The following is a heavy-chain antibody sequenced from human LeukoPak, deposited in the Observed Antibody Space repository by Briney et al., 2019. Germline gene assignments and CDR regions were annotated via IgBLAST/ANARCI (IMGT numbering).Heavy chain of an antibody. CDR3: ARARITMVRGVPLGY. V-gene: IGHV3-48*01. J-gene: IGHJ4*02. D-gene: IGHD3-10*01. CDR1: GFTFSSYR. Sequence: GGSLRLSCAASGFTFSSYRMNWVRQAPGKGLEWVSYISSSSSTIYYADSVKGRFTISRDNAKNSLYLQMNSLRAEDTAVYYCARARITMVRGVPLGYWGQGTLVTVSS. CDR2: ISSSSSTI.